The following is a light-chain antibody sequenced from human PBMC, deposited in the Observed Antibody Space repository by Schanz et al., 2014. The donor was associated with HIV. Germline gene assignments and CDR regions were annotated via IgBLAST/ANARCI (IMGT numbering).Light chain of an antibody. J-gene: IGKJ4*01. CDR3: QQSENWPLT. CDR2: GAY. CDR1: QSVRNN. Sequence: EIVMTQSPATLSVSPGERATLSCRASQSVRNNLAWYQQKPGQAPRLLIYGAYTRATGVPARFSGSGSGTEFTLTISRLQSEDVAIFYCQQSENWPLTFGGGTNVAT. V-gene: IGKV3-15*01.